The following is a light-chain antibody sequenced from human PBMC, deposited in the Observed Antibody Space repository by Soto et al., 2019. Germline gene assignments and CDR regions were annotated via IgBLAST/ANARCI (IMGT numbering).Light chain of an antibody. Sequence: QSVLTQTASVSGSPGQSITISCTGTRSDVGSYNLVSWYQQHPGKAPKLMIYEGSKRPSGVSNRFSGSKSGNTASLTISGLQAEDEADYYCCSYAGSSTYVFGTGTKLTVL. CDR2: EGS. CDR1: RSDVGSYNL. J-gene: IGLJ1*01. CDR3: CSYAGSSTYV. V-gene: IGLV2-23*01.